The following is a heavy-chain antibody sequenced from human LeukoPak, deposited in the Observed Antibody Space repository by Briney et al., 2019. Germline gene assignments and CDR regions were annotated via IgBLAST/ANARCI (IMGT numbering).Heavy chain of an antibody. J-gene: IGHJ4*02. V-gene: IGHV4-59*11. CDR3: ATIKRGSIFGYFDF. CDR1: GGSISSHY. CDR2: LFDSVNT. D-gene: IGHD5-18*01. Sequence: SETLSLTCTVSGGSISSHYWSWIRQPPGKGLEWIAYLFDSVNTKDNPSLQSRLTLSVDTPKNQFSLKLSSVTAADTAVYYCATIKRGSIFGYFDFWGQGIKVTVSS.